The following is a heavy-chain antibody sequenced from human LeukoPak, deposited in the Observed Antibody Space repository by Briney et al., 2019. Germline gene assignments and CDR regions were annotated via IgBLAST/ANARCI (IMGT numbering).Heavy chain of an antibody. CDR2: ITSSSTTI. J-gene: IGHJ4*02. CDR3: AREPLDF. CDR1: GFTFSSYN. V-gene: IGHV3-48*02. Sequence: GGSLRLSCAASGFTFSSYNVNWVRQAPGKGLEWVSYITSSSTTIYYADSVKGRFTISRDNAKNSLYLQMNSLRDEDTAVYYCAREPLDFWGQGTLVTVSS.